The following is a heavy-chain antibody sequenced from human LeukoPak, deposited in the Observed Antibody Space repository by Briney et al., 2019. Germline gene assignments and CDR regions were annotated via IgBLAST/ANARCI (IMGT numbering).Heavy chain of an antibody. CDR2: ISSSGAM. CDR3: ARYPHGSGLDY. V-gene: IGHV3-48*03. Sequence: GGSLRLSCAASGFTFSSYEMNWVRQAPGKGLEWVSYISSSGAMYYADSVKGRFTISRDNAKNSLYLQMNSLRDTAVYYCARYPHGSGLDYWGQGTLVTVSS. D-gene: IGHD3-10*01. CDR1: GFTFSSYE. J-gene: IGHJ4*02.